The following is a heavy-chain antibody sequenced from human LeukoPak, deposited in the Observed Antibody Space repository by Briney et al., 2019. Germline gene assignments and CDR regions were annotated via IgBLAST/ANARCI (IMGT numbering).Heavy chain of an antibody. J-gene: IGHJ5*02. D-gene: IGHD3-3*01. Sequence: ASVKVSCKASGYTFTSYDINWVRQATGQGLEWMGWMNTNSGNTGYAQKFQGRVTMTRNTSISTAYMELSSLRSEDTAVYYCARAQRTTYYDFWSGYSTGNWFDPWGQGTLVTVSS. V-gene: IGHV1-8*01. CDR1: GYTFTSYD. CDR2: MNTNSGNT. CDR3: ARAQRTTYYDFWSGYSTGNWFDP.